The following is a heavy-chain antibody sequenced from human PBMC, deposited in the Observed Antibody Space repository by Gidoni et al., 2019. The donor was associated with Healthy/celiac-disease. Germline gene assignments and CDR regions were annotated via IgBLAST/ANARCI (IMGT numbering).Heavy chain of an antibody. V-gene: IGHV1-69*06. CDR2: IIPIFGTA. CDR1: GGPLSSYA. J-gene: IGHJ4*02. Sequence: QVQLVQSGAEVKKPGSSLKVSCKASGGPLSSYAISWVRQAPGQGLEWMGGIIPIFGTANYAQKFQGRVTITADKSTSTAYMELSSLRSEDTAVYYCAREPSVVPTGELVDYWGQGTLVTVSS. CDR3: AREPSVVPTGELVDY. D-gene: IGHD7-27*01.